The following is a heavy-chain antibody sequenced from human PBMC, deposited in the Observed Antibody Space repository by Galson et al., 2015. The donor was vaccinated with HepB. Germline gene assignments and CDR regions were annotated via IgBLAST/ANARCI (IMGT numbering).Heavy chain of an antibody. J-gene: IGHJ3*02. CDR2: TYYRSKWYN. V-gene: IGHV6-1*01. D-gene: IGHD2-2*02. CDR1: GDSVSSNSAA. CDR3: ARAGVWCSSTSCYTRAFDI. Sequence: CAISGDSVSSNSAAWNWIRQSPSRGLEWLGRTYYRSKWYNDYAVSVKSRITINPDTSKNQFSLQLNSVTPEDTAVYYCARAGVWCSSTSCYTRAFDIWGQGTMVTVSS.